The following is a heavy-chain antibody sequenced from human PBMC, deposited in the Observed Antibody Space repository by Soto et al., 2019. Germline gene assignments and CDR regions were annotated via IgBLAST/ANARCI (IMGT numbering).Heavy chain of an antibody. V-gene: IGHV4-39*01. CDR3: AIRSLRHHAWFDP. CDR1: GGSISSNSYY. CDR2: VCDSGTT. Sequence: QLQESGPGLVEPSETLSLTCTVSGGSISSNSYYWGWIRQPPGKGLEWIGTVCDSGTTYYNPSLKSRVTVFVATSKNQFSLKLSSVTAADPAVYYCAIRSLRHHAWFDPWGHGTLVTVSS. J-gene: IGHJ5*02.